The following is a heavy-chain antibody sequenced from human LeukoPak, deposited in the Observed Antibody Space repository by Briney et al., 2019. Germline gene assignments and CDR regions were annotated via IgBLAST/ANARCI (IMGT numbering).Heavy chain of an antibody. V-gene: IGHV3-23*01. CDR2: ISGSGGST. CDR1: GFTFSSYA. CDR3: AKGYYYDSSGPRYFQH. Sequence: PGGSLRLSCAASGFTFSSYAMSWVRQAPGKGLEWVSAISGSGGSTYYADSVKGRFTISRDNSKNTLDLQMKSLRAEDTAVYYCAKGYYYDSSGPRYFQHWGQGTLVTVSS. J-gene: IGHJ1*01. D-gene: IGHD3-22*01.